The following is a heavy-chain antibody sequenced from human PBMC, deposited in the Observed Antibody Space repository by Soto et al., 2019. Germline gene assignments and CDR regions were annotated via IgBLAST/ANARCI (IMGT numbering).Heavy chain of an antibody. V-gene: IGHV3-21*06. CDR2: ISGSSRYI. J-gene: IGHJ6*02. CDR1: GFIFSDYT. D-gene: IGHD6-19*01. CDR3: AKWEGIAVDGPNYYGLDV. Sequence: PGGSLRLSCAASGFIFSDYTMNWVRQAPGKGPEWVSSISGSSRYIRYAASVTGRFTISRDNAKNSLYLELNSLRAEDTAIYYCAKWEGIAVDGPNYYGLDVWGQGTSVTVSS.